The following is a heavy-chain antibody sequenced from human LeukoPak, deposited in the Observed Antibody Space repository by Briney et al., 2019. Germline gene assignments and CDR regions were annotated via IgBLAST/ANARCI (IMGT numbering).Heavy chain of an antibody. D-gene: IGHD3-3*01. CDR2: IHTSGST. V-gene: IGHV4-4*07. J-gene: IGHJ4*02. CDR3: ARWSGDYSFDY. CDR1: GGSISSYY. Sequence: SETLSLTCTVSGGSISSYYWTWIRQPAGKGLEWIGRIHTSGSTNSNPSLKSRVTMSVDTSKNQFSLKLSSVTAADTAVYYCARWSGDYSFDYWGQGTLVTVSS.